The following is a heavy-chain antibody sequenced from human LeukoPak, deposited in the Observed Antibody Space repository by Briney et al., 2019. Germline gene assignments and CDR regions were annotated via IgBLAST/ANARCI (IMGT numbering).Heavy chain of an antibody. Sequence: ASVKASCKASGYTFTSYGIRWVRQAPGQGLEWMGWISAYNGNTNYAQKLQGRVTMTTDTSTSTAYMELRSLRSDDTAVYYCARDRYYYDSSGYWDLWGYFQHWGQGTLVTVSS. CDR1: GYTFTSYG. CDR3: ARDRYYYDSSGYWDLWGYFQH. CDR2: ISAYNGNT. D-gene: IGHD3-22*01. J-gene: IGHJ1*01. V-gene: IGHV1-18*01.